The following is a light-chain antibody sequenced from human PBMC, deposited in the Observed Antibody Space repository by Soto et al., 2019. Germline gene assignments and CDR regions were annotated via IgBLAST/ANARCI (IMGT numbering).Light chain of an antibody. CDR2: KAS. CDR1: QSISNW. J-gene: IGKJ1*01. CDR3: QQYNSYST. V-gene: IGKV1-5*03. Sequence: IQMTQSPSTLSASVGDRVTITCRASQSISNWLAWYQQKPGKAPKVLIYKASTLESGVPPRFSGSGFGTEFTLTISSLQPDDFATYYCQQYNSYSTFGQGTKVENK.